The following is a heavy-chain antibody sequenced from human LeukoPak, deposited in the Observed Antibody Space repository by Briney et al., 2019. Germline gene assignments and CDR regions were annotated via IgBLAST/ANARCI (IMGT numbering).Heavy chain of an antibody. CDR1: GFTFSIYS. V-gene: IGHV3-21*01. D-gene: IGHD3/OR15-3a*01. CDR3: ARDLDFWTAFDI. Sequence: PGGSLRLSCAASGFTFSIYSMNWVRQAPGKGLEWVSSISSSSSYIYYADSVKGRFTISRDNAKNSLYLQMNSLRAEDTAVYFCARDLDFWTAFDIWGQGTMVTVSS. CDR2: ISSSSSYI. J-gene: IGHJ3*02.